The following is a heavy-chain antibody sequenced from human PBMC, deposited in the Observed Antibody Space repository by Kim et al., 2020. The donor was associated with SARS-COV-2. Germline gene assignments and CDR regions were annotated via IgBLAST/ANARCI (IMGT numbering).Heavy chain of an antibody. V-gene: IGHV3-23*01. J-gene: IGHJ6*02. CDR3: AKSKAGRYGMDV. D-gene: IGHD6-13*01. Sequence: SYAGSVKGRFTISRDNSKNTLYLQMNSLRAEDTAVYYCAKSKAGRYGMDVWGQGTTVTVSS.